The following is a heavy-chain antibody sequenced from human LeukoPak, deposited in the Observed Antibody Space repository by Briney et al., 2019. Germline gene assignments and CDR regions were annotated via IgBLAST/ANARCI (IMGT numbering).Heavy chain of an antibody. CDR1: GGTFSSYA. Sequence: GASVKVSCKASGGTFSSYAISWVRQAPGQGLEWMGGIIPIFGTANYAQKFQGRVTVTTDESTSTAYMELSSLRSEDTAVYYCARDQDGKEYYMDVWAKGPRSPSP. CDR2: IIPIFGTA. CDR3: ARDQDGKEYYMDV. V-gene: IGHV1-69*05. J-gene: IGHJ6*03.